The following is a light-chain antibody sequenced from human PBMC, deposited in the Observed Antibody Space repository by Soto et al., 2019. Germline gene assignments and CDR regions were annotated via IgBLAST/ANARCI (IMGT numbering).Light chain of an antibody. CDR2: AVT. CDR3: CSYAGSYTHYV. V-gene: IGLV2-11*01. CDR1: SSDVGGYNY. J-gene: IGLJ1*01. Sequence: QSALTQPRSVSGSPGQSVTISCTGTSSDVGGYNYVSWYQQYPGKAPKVMIYAVTKRPSGVPDRISGSKSGNTASLTISGLQAEDEADYYCCSYAGSYTHYVFVPVTNVTV.